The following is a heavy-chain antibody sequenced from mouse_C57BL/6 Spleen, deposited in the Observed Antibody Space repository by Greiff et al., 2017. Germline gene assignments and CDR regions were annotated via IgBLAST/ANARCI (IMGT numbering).Heavy chain of an antibody. D-gene: IGHD4-1*01. Sequence: VKLQESGAELMKPGASVKLSCKATGYTFTGYWIEWVKQRPGHGLEWIGEILPGSGSTNYKEKFKGKATFTADTSSNTAYMQLSGLTTEDSAIYYCARSGGCDYWYFDVWGTGTTVTVSS. CDR3: ARSGGCDYWYFDV. J-gene: IGHJ1*03. V-gene: IGHV1-9*01. CDR2: ILPGSGST. CDR1: GYTFTGYW.